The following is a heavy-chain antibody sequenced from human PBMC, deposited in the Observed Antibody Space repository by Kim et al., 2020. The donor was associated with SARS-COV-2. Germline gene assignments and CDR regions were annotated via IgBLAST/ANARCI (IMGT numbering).Heavy chain of an antibody. CDR3: AKGGESIGNWALFDY. CDR1: GFTFSSYA. D-gene: IGHD3-16*01. CDR2: IYSGGSST. J-gene: IGHJ4*02. Sequence: GGSLRLSCAASGFTFSSYAMSWVRQAPGKGLEWVSVIYSGGSSTYYADCVKGRFTISRDNSKNTLYLQMNSLRAEDTAVYYCAKGGESIGNWALFDYWGQGTLVTVSS. V-gene: IGHV3-23*03.